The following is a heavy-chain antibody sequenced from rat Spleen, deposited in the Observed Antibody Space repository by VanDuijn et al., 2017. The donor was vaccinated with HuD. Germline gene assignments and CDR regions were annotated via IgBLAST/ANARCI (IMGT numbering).Heavy chain of an antibody. V-gene: IGHV5-25*01. CDR2: IDIGGGNT. Sequence: EVQLVESGGGLVQPGRSMKLSCAASGFTFSNYYMAWVRQAPTKGLEWVASIDIGGGNTYYRDSVKGRFTFSRDNAKSTLYLQMDSLRSEDTATYYCARQYNNYGYFDYWGQGVMVTVSS. D-gene: IGHD1-10*01. CDR3: ARQYNNYGYFDY. CDR1: GFTFSNYY. J-gene: IGHJ2*01.